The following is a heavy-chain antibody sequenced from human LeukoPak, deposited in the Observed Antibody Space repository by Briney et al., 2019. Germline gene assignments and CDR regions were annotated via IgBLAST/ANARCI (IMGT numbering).Heavy chain of an antibody. V-gene: IGHV4-59*11. Sequence: SETLSLTCTVSGDSIRSHYCAWIRQPPGKALEWIGHIYNSATTAYNPPFTSPVTISLDPSKQQFSLKMTSVTALYSAVYYCARGGEGYNDDAFEVWGLGTAVTVSS. CDR1: GDSIRSHY. CDR2: IYNSATT. D-gene: IGHD5-24*01. J-gene: IGHJ3*01. CDR3: ARGGEGYNDDAFEV.